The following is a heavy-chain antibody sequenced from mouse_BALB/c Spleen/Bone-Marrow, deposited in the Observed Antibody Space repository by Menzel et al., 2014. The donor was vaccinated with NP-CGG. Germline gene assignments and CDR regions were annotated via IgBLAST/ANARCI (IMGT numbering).Heavy chain of an antibody. Sequence: VQLQQSGAELAKPGASVKMSCKASGYTFTSYWMHWVKQRPGQGLEWIGYINPSTGYTEYNQKFKDKATLTADKSSSTAYMQLSSLTSEDYAAYYCARDPYYSGFDYWGQGTTLTVSS. CDR1: GYTFTSYW. D-gene: IGHD1-1*01. V-gene: IGHV1-7*01. CDR2: INPSTGYT. J-gene: IGHJ2*01. CDR3: ARDPYYSGFDY.